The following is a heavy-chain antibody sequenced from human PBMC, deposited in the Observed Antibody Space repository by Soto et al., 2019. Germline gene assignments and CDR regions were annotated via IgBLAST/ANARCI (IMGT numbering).Heavy chain of an antibody. CDR1: CGSISSYY. Sequence: SSETLSLTCTVSCGSISSYYWSWIRQPPGKGLEWIGYIYYSGSINYNPSLKSRVTISVDTSKNQFSLKLSSVTAADTAVYYCARQARGDYVNPTTVYYFDYWGQGTLVTVSS. D-gene: IGHD4-17*01. J-gene: IGHJ4*02. CDR3: ARQARGDYVNPTTVYYFDY. V-gene: IGHV4-59*01. CDR2: IYYSGSI.